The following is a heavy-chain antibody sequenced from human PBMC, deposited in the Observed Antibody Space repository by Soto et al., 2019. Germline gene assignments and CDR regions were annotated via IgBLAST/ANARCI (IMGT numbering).Heavy chain of an antibody. CDR2: IYHSAST. CDR1: GGCISSGGYS. Sequence: SETLSLTCAVSGGCISSGGYSWSWIRQPPGKGLELIGYIYHSASTYYNPSLKSRVTISVDRSKNQLSLKLSSVTAADTAVYYCARVPDYWXQGTLVTVS. J-gene: IGHJ4*02. V-gene: IGHV4-30-2*01. CDR3: ARVPDY.